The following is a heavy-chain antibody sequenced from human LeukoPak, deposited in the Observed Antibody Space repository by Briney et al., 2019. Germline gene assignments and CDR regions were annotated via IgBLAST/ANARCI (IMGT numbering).Heavy chain of an antibody. D-gene: IGHD3-10*01. J-gene: IGHJ6*03. V-gene: IGHV3-23*01. CDR2: VSGSGGST. CDR1: GFTFSTYA. Sequence: GGSLRLSCAASGFTFSTYAMSWVRQAPGKGLEWVSAVSGSGGSTYYADSVKGRFTISRDNSKNTLYLQMNSLRAEDTAVYYCAKIMVPGYYYYYYYMDVWGKGTLVTVSS. CDR3: AKIMVPGYYYYYYYMDV.